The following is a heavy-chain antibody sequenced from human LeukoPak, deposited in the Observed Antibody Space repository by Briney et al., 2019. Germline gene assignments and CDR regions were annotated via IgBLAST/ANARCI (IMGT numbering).Heavy chain of an antibody. V-gene: IGHV3-30*03. J-gene: IGHJ4*02. D-gene: IGHD4-23*01. Sequence: PGRSLRLSCAASGFTFSDYGMHWVRQAPGKGLEWVKIISYDGSSKYYADSVKGRFTISRDNSKNTLYLQMNSLRAEDTAVYYCARGWKLSIDWGQGTLVTVSS. CDR1: GFTFSDYG. CDR2: ISYDGSSK. CDR3: ARGWKLSID.